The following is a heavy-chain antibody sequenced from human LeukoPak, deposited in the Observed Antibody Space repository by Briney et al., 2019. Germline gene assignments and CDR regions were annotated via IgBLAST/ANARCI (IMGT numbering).Heavy chain of an antibody. Sequence: SETLSLTCTVSGGSISSYYWSWIRQPPGKGLEWIGYIYYSGSTYYNPSLKSRVTISVDTSKNQFSLKLSSVTAADTAVYYCARGGTAMVTFAGYWGQGTLVTVSS. CDR3: ARGGTAMVTFAGY. CDR1: GGSISSYY. D-gene: IGHD5-18*01. CDR2: IYYSGST. J-gene: IGHJ4*02. V-gene: IGHV4-59*08.